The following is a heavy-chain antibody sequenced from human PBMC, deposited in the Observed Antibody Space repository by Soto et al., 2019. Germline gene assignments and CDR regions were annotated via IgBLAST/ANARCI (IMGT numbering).Heavy chain of an antibody. CDR3: ARYIAARRRYFDY. CDR1: GGSVSSDSYN. Sequence: SETLSLTCSVSGGSVSSDSYNWSWLRQPPGKGLEWVGYISNSGTTNYNPSLKSRLTVSLDTSMNQFSLKLSSVTAADTAVHYCARYIAARRRYFDYWGQGTLVTVSS. D-gene: IGHD6-6*01. J-gene: IGHJ4*02. V-gene: IGHV4-30-4*01. CDR2: ISNSGTT.